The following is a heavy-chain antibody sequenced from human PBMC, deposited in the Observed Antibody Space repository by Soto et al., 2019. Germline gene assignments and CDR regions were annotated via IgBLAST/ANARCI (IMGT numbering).Heavy chain of an antibody. Sequence: QVQLVQSGAEVKKPGSSVRISCAASGATFNDYTFTWVRRAPGQGLEWMGRVIPLLDASNYAEKFQDRVTITADRTTSTSDIELSRLESEDSAIYYRASGKSQMTQDRMGFYYYMDVWGKGTTVTVSS. CDR3: ASGKSQMTQDRMGFYYYMDV. CDR2: VIPLLDAS. J-gene: IGHJ6*03. V-gene: IGHV1-69*08. CDR1: GATFNDYT. D-gene: IGHD2-15*01.